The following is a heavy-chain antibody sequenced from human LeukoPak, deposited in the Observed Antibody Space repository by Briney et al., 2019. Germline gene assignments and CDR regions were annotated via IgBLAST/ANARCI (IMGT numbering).Heavy chain of an antibody. J-gene: IGHJ4*02. CDR1: GFTFSSYG. CDR3: AKDVHPGYGYGNPDY. D-gene: IGHD5-18*01. V-gene: IGHV3-30*18. CDR2: ISYDGSNK. Sequence: PGGSLRLSCAASGFTFSSYGMHWVRQAPGKGLEWVAVISYDGSNKYYADSVKGRFTISRDNSKNTLYLQMNSLRAEDTAVYYCAKDVHPGYGYGNPDYWGQGTLVTVSS.